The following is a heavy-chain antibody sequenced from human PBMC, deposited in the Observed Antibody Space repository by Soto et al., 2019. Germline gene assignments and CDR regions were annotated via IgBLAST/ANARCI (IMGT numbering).Heavy chain of an antibody. CDR1: GGTFSSYA. V-gene: IGHV1-69*06. CDR3: XXSGSYGSNWFDP. Sequence: QVQLVQSGAEVKKPGSSVKVSCKASGGTFSSYAISWVRQAPGQGLEWMGGIIPIFGTANYAQKFQGRVTITADKSTSTAYMELSSLRSEXXXXXXXXXSGSYGSNWFDPWGQGTLXXVSS. J-gene: IGHJ5*02. CDR2: IIPIFGTA. D-gene: IGHD3-22*01.